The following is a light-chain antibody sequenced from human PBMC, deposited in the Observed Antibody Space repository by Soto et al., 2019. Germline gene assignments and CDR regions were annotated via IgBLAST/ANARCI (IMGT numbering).Light chain of an antibody. V-gene: IGKV1-33*01. J-gene: IGKJ4*01. CDR2: AAS. CDR1: QDITNH. CDR3: QQYHNLPLT. Sequence: DIQMTQSPSSLSASVGDRVTITCQASQDITNHVNWYFQKPGKAPKLLISAASNSETGVPSRFSGSGSGTHFTFTISSLQPEDIATYYCQQYHNLPLTFGGGTKVEIK.